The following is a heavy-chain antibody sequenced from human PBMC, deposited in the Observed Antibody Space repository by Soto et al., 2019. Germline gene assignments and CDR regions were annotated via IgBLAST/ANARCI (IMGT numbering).Heavy chain of an antibody. J-gene: IGHJ4*02. Sequence: SETLSLTCTVSGGSISSSSYYWGWIRQPPGKGLEWIGSSYYSGSTYYNPSLKSRVTISVDTSNNQFSLKLSYVTAADTVVYYCARHDLAVTLPFDYWGQGTLVTVSS. CDR3: ARHDLAVTLPFDY. V-gene: IGHV4-39*01. D-gene: IGHD4-17*01. CDR1: GGSISSSSYY. CDR2: SYYSGST.